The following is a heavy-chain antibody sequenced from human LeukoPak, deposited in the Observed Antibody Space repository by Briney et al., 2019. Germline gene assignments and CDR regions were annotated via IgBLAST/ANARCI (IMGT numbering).Heavy chain of an antibody. CDR3: ASHSRFLRPYAFDI. CDR1: GGSISSSSDY. J-gene: IGHJ3*02. D-gene: IGHD3-3*01. V-gene: IGHV4-39*07. Sequence: NTSETLSLTCTVSGGSISSSSDYWGWIRQPPGRGLEWIGTIYYSGSTYYNPPLKSRVTISVDTSKNQFSLKLSSVTAADTAVYYCASHSRFLRPYAFDIWGQGTMVTVSS. CDR2: IYYSGST.